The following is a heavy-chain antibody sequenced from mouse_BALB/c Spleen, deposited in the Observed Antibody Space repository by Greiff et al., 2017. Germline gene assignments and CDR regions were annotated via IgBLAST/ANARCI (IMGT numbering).Heavy chain of an antibody. J-gene: IGHJ4*01. CDR3: ARGGNGAMDN. CDR1: GYTFTNYW. CDR2: IYPGGGYT. Sequence: QVQLKQSGAELVRPGTSVRISCKASGYTFTNYWLGWVKQRPGHGLEWIGDIYPGGGYTNYNEKFKGKATLTADTSSSTAYMQLSSLTSEDSAVYFCARGGNGAMDNWGQGTSVTVSS. V-gene: IGHV1-63*02.